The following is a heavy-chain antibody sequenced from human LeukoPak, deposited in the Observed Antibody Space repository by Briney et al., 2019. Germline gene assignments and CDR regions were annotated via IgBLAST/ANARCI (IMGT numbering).Heavy chain of an antibody. Sequence: SETLSLTCTVSGGSISSGDYYWSWIRQPPGKGLEWIGYIYYSGSTYYNPSLKSRVTISVDTSKNQFSLKLSSVTAADTAVYYCARGTFYDSSGYYYVGAEGPFDYWGQGTLVTVSS. D-gene: IGHD3-22*01. CDR1: GGSISSGDYY. J-gene: IGHJ4*02. CDR2: IYYSGST. V-gene: IGHV4-30-4*02. CDR3: ARGTFYDSSGYYYVGAEGPFDY.